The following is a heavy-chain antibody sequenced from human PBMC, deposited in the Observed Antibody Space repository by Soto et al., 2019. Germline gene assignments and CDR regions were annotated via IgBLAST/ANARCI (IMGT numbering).Heavy chain of an antibody. CDR1: GFSFSSYG. CDR2: ISYDGGNT. J-gene: IGHJ4*02. Sequence: QVQLVESGGGVVQPGRSLRLSCAASGFSFSSYGMHWVRQAPDKGLEWVVVISYDGGNTYYADSVKGRFTISRDNSRNTLFLPMNSLRTEDTAGYYCAKSLLLYRGTDDDCWGQGTLVTVSS. V-gene: IGHV3-30*18. D-gene: IGHD3-10*01. CDR3: AKSLLLYRGTDDDC.